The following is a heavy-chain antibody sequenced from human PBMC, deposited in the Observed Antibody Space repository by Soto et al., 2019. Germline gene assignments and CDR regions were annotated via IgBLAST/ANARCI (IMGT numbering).Heavy chain of an antibody. V-gene: IGHV4-59*01. J-gene: IGHJ5*02. Sequence: XXTLSLHFTVSGDPIRSYYWRCILQPPGKGLEWIGYIYYSGSTNYNPSLKSRVTISVDTPKNQFSLKMTSVTAADTAVYYCARGVATIGPWGEGTLVTVSS. CDR2: IYYSGST. CDR3: ARGVATIGP. D-gene: IGHD5-12*01. CDR1: GDPIRSYY.